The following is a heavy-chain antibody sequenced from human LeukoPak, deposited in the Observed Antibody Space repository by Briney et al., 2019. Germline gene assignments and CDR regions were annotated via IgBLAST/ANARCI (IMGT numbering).Heavy chain of an antibody. D-gene: IGHD4-11*01. CDR2: ISAYNGNT. J-gene: IGHJ5*02. V-gene: IGHV1-18*01. CDR1: GYTFTSYG. CDR3: ARDAHDYSNYAWFDP. Sequence: GASVKVSCKASGYTFTSYGISWVRQAPGQGLEWMGWISAYNGNTNYAQKLQGRVTMTTDTSTSTAYMELRSLRSDDTAVYYCARDAHDYSNYAWFDPWGQGTLVTVSS.